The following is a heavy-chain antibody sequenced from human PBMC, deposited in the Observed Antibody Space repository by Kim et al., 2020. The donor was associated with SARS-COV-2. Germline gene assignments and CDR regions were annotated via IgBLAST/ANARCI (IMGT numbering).Heavy chain of an antibody. V-gene: IGHV3-33*06. Sequence: GGSLRLSCAASGFTLSGHGMHWVRQAPGKGLEWVAVIWYDGSNQYYADSVTGRFTISRDNSKNMLFLQMNDLRAEDTAVYYCAKGDIYDSGDLFDFWGLGTLVTVSS. D-gene: IGHD3-22*01. CDR3: AKGDIYDSGDLFDF. CDR1: GFTLSGHG. J-gene: IGHJ4*02. CDR2: IWYDGSNQ.